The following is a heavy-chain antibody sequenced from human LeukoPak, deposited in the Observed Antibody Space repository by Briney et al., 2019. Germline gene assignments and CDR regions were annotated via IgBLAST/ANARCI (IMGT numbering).Heavy chain of an antibody. D-gene: IGHD3-3*01. V-gene: IGHV3-30*18. CDR2: ISYDGSNK. CDR1: GFTFSSYG. Sequence: GGSLRLSCAASGFTFSSYGMHWVRQAPGKGLEWVAVISYDGSNKYYADSVKGRFTISRDNSKNTLYLQMNNLRAEDTSIYYCAKALPIYFSPSNWFDPWGQGTLVTVSS. CDR3: AKALPIYFSPSNWFDP. J-gene: IGHJ5*02.